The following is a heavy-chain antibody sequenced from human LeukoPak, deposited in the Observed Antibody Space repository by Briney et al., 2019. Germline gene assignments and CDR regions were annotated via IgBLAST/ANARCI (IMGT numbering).Heavy chain of an antibody. CDR3: ARDADGHDQGAFDY. CDR2: ISFHGTDS. J-gene: IGHJ4*02. D-gene: IGHD1-1*01. CDR1: GFTIISNA. Sequence: GTSLRLSCAASGFTIISNAIHWVRQAQGKGLEWVAVISFHGTDSFYADSVKGRFTISRDNSKNTLYLQMSSLRAEDTAVYYCARDADGHDQGAFDYWGQGTLVTVSS. V-gene: IGHV3-30*04.